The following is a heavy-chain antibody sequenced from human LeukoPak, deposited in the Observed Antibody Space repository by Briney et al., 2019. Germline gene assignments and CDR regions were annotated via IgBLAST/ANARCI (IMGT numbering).Heavy chain of an antibody. CDR2: VSYDGGNK. V-gene: IGHV3-30-3*01. J-gene: IGHJ4*02. CDR1: GFTFSNYA. CDR3: AIMVVTAIPLDY. Sequence: PGGSLRLSCAASGFTFSNYAMNWVRQAPGKGLEWVAVVSYDGGNKYYADSVKGRFTISRDNSKNTLYLQMNSLRAEDTAVYYCAIMVVTAIPLDYWGQGTLVTVSS. D-gene: IGHD2-21*02.